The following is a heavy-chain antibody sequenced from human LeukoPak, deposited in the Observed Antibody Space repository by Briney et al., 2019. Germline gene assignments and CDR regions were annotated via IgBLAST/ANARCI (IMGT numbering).Heavy chain of an antibody. V-gene: IGHV4-4*07. CDR3: ARSPYLRTYGYGPWELPVSYFDY. Sequence: SETLSLTCTVSGASISTYYWNWIRQPAGKGLEWIGRIYTSGSTNYNPSLKSRVTISVDTSKNQFSLKLTSVTAADTAVYYCARSPYLRTYGYGPWELPVSYFDYWGQGTLVTVSS. D-gene: IGHD1-26*01. CDR2: IYTSGST. CDR1: GASISTYY. J-gene: IGHJ4*02.